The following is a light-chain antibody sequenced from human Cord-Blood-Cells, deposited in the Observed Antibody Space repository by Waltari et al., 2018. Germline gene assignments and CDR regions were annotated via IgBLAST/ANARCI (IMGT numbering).Light chain of an antibody. Sequence: DIQMTQSPSSLSASVGDRVPITCRASQSISSYLNWYQLKPGKAPKLLIYAASSLQSGVPSRFSGSGSGTDFTLTISSLQPEDFATYYCQQSYSTPYSFGQGTKLEIK. CDR2: AAS. V-gene: IGKV1-39*01. CDR3: QQSYSTPYS. J-gene: IGKJ2*03. CDR1: QSISSY.